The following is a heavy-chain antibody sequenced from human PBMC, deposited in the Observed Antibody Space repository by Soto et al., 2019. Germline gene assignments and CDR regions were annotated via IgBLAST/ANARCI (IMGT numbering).Heavy chain of an antibody. CDR1: GYSFTNFW. CDR2: IDPSDSYT. Sequence: GESLKISCETSGYSFTNFWISWVRQMPGKGLEWMGRIDPSDSYTNYSPSFQGQVTISADKSISTAYLQWSSLKASDTAMYYCARPEVGQQLGSWAFDIWGQGTMVTVSS. V-gene: IGHV5-10-1*04. J-gene: IGHJ3*02. CDR3: ARPEVGQQLGSWAFDI. D-gene: IGHD6-13*01.